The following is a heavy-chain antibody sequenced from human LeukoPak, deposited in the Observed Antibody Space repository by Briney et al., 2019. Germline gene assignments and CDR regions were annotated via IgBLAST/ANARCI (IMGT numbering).Heavy chain of an antibody. Sequence: SETLSLTCAVYSGSFSGYYWSWIRQPPGKGLEWIGKINHSGSTNYNPSLKSRVSISVDTSKNQFSLKLSSVTAADTAVYYCARRQLRGAFDYWGQGTLVTVSS. CDR3: ARRQLRGAFDY. J-gene: IGHJ4*02. D-gene: IGHD1-1*01. V-gene: IGHV4-34*01. CDR2: INHSGST. CDR1: SGSFSGYY.